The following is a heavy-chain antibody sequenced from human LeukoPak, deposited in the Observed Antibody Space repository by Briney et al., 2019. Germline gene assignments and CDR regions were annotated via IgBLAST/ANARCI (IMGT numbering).Heavy chain of an antibody. CDR2: TYYRSKWYN. CDR1: GDSVSSNSAA. V-gene: IGHV6-1*01. D-gene: IGHD3-22*01. Sequence: SQTLSLTCAISGDSVSSNSAAWNWIRQSPSRGLEWLVRTYYRSKWYNDYAVSVKSRITINPDTSKNQFSLQLNSVTPEDTAVYYCARAPSSYYDSSGHFDYWGQGTLVTVSS. CDR3: ARAPSSYYDSSGHFDY. J-gene: IGHJ4*02.